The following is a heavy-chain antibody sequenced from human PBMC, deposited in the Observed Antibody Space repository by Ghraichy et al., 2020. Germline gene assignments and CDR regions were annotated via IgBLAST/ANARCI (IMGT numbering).Heavy chain of an antibody. Sequence: SETLSLTCAVYGGSFSGYYWSWIRQPPGKGLEWIGEINHSGSTNYNPSLKSRVTISVDTSKNQFSLKLSSVTAADTAVYYCARGRFYTRYYYYYMDVWGKGTTVTVSS. D-gene: IGHD2/OR15-2a*01. CDR2: INHSGST. V-gene: IGHV4-34*01. CDR1: GGSFSGYY. CDR3: ARGRFYTRYYYYYMDV. J-gene: IGHJ6*03.